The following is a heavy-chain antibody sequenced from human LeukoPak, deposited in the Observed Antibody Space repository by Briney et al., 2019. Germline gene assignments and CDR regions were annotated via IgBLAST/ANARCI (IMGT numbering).Heavy chain of an antibody. CDR3: AKTRPLDSSSWSHGDY. CDR2: VWDDGNNK. V-gene: IGHV3-33*06. CDR1: GFIFSSYG. D-gene: IGHD6-13*01. J-gene: IGHJ4*02. Sequence: GRSLRLSCAASGFIFSSYGMHWVRQAPGKGLEWVAVVWDDGNNKYYADSVKGRFTISRDNSKNTLYLQMNSLRAEDTAVYYCAKTRPLDSSSWSHGDYWGQGTLVTVSS.